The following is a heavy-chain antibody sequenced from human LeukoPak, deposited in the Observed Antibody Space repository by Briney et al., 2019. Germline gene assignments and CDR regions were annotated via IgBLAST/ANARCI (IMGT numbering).Heavy chain of an antibody. Sequence: PSETLSLTCTVSGGSISSGGYYWSWIRQHPGKGLEWIGYIYYSGSTYYNPSLKSRVTISVDTSKNQFSLKLSSVTAADTAVYYCARHLPVLEMALYDYWGQGTLVTVSS. CDR1: GGSISSGGYY. D-gene: IGHD5-24*01. V-gene: IGHV4-31*03. CDR3: ARHLPVLEMALYDY. J-gene: IGHJ4*02. CDR2: IYYSGST.